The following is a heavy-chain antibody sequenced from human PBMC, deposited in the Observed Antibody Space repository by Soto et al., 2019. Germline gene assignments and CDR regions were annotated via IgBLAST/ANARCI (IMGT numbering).Heavy chain of an antibody. CDR2: INHSGST. V-gene: IGHV4-34*01. J-gene: IGHJ4*02. Sequence: SETLSLTCAVYGGSFSGYYWSWIRQPPGKGLEWIGEINHSGSTNYNPSLKSRVTISVDTSKNQFSLKLSSVTAADTAVYYCARDPGNYYDSSGYMDYWGQGTLVTVSS. CDR3: ARDPGNYYDSSGYMDY. CDR1: GGSFSGYY. D-gene: IGHD3-22*01.